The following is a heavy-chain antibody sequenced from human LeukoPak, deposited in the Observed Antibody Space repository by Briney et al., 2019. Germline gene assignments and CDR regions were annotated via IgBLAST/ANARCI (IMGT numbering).Heavy chain of an antibody. CDR2: IKSKTDGGTT. CDR1: GFTFNNAW. J-gene: IGHJ4*02. V-gene: IGHV3-15*07. Sequence: KSGGSLRLSCAASGFTFNNAWMNWVRQAPGKGLEWVGRIKSKTDGGTTDYAAPVKGRFTISRDDSKNTLYLQMNSLRAEDTGVYYCARSRTYYDLLTGESKETRYYFDYWGQGTLVTVSS. CDR3: ARSRTYYDLLTGESKETRYYFDY. D-gene: IGHD3-9*01.